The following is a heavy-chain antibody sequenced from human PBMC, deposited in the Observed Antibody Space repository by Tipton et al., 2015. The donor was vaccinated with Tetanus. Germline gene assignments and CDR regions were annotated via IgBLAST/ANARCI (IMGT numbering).Heavy chain of an antibody. V-gene: IGHV3-33*01. J-gene: IGHJ4*02. CDR1: GFIFRESA. Sequence: SGFIFRESAMHWVRQAPGKGLEWVAFIWYDGSNKYYVDSVKGRFTVSRDNSKNTVNLQMNSLRVEDTAVYFCARVHVGLTEPCDCWGQGILVTVSS. D-gene: IGHD3-9*01. CDR2: IWYDGSNK. CDR3: ARVHVGLTEPCDC.